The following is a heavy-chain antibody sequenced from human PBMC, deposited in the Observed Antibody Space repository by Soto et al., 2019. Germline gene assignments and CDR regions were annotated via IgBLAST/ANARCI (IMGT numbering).Heavy chain of an antibody. V-gene: IGHV1-69*01. J-gene: IGHJ6*02. D-gene: IGHD2-2*01. CDR1: GGTFSSYA. CDR2: IIPISETT. Sequence: QVQLVQSGAEVKKPGSSVKVSCKASGGTFSSYAISWVRQAPGQGLEWMGGIIPISETTNYAQKFQGRVTITADEYTSTAYMELSSLRSEDTAVYYCARSQGSSTSLEIYYYYYYGMDVWGQGTTVTVSS. CDR3: ARSQGSSTSLEIYYYYYYGMDV.